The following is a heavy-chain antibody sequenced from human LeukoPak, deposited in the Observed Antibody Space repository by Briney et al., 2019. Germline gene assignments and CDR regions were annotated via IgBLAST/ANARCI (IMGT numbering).Heavy chain of an antibody. J-gene: IGHJ4*02. D-gene: IGHD6-6*01. CDR1: GFTFSSYE. Sequence: GGSLRLSCAASGFTFSSYEMNWVRQAPGKGLEWVSYISSSGSTIFYADSVKGRFTISRDNAKNSLYLQMNSLRAEDTAVYYCARLYSSSSGLRASEYWGQGTLVTVSS. V-gene: IGHV3-48*03. CDR3: ARLYSSSSGLRASEY. CDR2: ISSSGSTI.